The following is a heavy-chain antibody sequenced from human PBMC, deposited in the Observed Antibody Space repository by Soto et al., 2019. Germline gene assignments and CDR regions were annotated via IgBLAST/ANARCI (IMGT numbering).Heavy chain of an antibody. D-gene: IGHD6-13*01. J-gene: IGHJ4*02. CDR2: INHSGST. Sequence: SETLSHTCAVYGGSFSGYYWSWIRQPPGKGLEWIGEINHSGSTNYNPSLKSRVTISVDTSKNQFSLKLSSVTAADTAVYYCARAGHLYSSSRIFFDYWGQGTLVTVSS. CDR3: ARAGHLYSSSRIFFDY. V-gene: IGHV4-34*01. CDR1: GGSFSGYY.